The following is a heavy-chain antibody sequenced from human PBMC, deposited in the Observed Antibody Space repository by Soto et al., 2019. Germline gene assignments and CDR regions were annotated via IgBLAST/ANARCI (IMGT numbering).Heavy chain of an antibody. Sequence: QVQLQQWGAGLLKPSETLSLNCAVTGGSLSGYYWSWIRQPPGKGLERIGEVQDGGHSNYCPPLRGRATVPSDPANNQFALRLNPVTAADTGVYYCARGQEGVVATHWDQGSLVTVSS. D-gene: IGHD5-12*01. V-gene: IGHV4-34*01. CDR1: GGSLSGYY. CDR3: ARGQEGVVATH. CDR2: VQDGGHS. J-gene: IGHJ4*02.